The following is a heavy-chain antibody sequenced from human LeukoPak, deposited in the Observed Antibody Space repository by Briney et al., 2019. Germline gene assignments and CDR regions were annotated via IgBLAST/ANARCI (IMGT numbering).Heavy chain of an antibody. D-gene: IGHD6-19*01. CDR1: GYTFTGYY. CDR3: ARNFVRAQLAVAGTAGDY. Sequence: ASVKVSCKASGYTFTGYYMRWVRQAPGQGLEWMGWINPNSGGTNYAQKFQGRVTMTRDTSISTAYMELSRLRSDDTAVYYCARNFVRAQLAVAGTAGDYWGQGTLVTVSS. J-gene: IGHJ4*02. V-gene: IGHV1-2*02. CDR2: INPNSGGT.